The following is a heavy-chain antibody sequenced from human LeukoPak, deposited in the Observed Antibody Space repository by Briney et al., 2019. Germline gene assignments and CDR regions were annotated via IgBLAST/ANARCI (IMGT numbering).Heavy chain of an antibody. V-gene: IGHV3-30*04. CDR3: ARGGGSGWYNWFDP. Sequence: GGSLRLSCAASGFTFSSYAMHWVRQAPGKGLEWVAVMSYDGSNKYYADSVKGRFTISRDNSKNTLYLQMNSLRAEDTAVYYCARGGGSGWYNWFDPWGQGTLVTVSS. D-gene: IGHD6-19*01. J-gene: IGHJ5*02. CDR1: GFTFSSYA. CDR2: MSYDGSNK.